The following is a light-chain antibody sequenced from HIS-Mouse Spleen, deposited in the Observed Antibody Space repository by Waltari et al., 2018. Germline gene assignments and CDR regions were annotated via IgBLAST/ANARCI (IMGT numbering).Light chain of an antibody. J-gene: IGLJ2*01. CDR2: DNN. CDR3: GTWDSSLSAGV. V-gene: IGLV1-51*01. Sequence: QSVLTQPPSVSAAPGQKVTISCSGRSSNIGNNYASWYQQPPGTAPKLLIYDNNSRPSGIPDRFSGSKSGTSATLGITGLQTGDEADYYCGTWDSSLSAGVFGGGTKLTVL. CDR1: SSNIGNNY.